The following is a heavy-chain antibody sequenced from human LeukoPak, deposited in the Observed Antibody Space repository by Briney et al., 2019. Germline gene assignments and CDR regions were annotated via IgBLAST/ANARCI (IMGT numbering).Heavy chain of an antibody. J-gene: IGHJ5*02. CDR2: INHSGNT. CDR1: GGSLSDSY. D-gene: IGHD3-10*01. V-gene: IGHV4-34*01. CDR3: ARRGSGTPPWP. Sequence: PSETLSLTCGVFGGSLSDSYWSWIRQPLGKGLEWIGEINHSGNTNYNPSLKSRVTISVDTSKNQFSLKLSSVTAADTAVYYCARRGSGTPPWPWGQGTLVTVSS.